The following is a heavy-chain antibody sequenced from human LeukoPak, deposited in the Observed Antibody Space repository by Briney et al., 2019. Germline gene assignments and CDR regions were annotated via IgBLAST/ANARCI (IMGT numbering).Heavy chain of an antibody. V-gene: IGHV3-23*01. J-gene: IGHJ4*02. CDR2: ISGSGGST. CDR3: AKDFYYDSSKPEY. CDR1: GFTFSSYG. Sequence: PGGSLRLSCAASGFTFSSYGMSWVRQAPGKGLEWVSAISGSGGSTYYADSVKGRFTISRDNSKNTLYLQMNSLRAEDTAVYYCAKDFYYDSSKPEYWGQGTLVTVSS. D-gene: IGHD3-22*01.